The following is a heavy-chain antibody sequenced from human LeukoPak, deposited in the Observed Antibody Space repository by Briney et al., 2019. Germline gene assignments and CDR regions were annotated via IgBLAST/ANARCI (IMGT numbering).Heavy chain of an antibody. V-gene: IGHV3-21*01. CDR1: GFTFSSYG. Sequence: GGSLRLSCAASGFTFSSYGMNWVRQAPGKGLEWVSSISSSSSYIYYADSVKGRFTISRDNAKNSLYLRMNSLRAEDTAVYYCARDIEEDDYGLSFDYWGQGTLVTVSS. D-gene: IGHD4-17*01. CDR3: ARDIEEDDYGLSFDY. J-gene: IGHJ4*02. CDR2: ISSSSSYI.